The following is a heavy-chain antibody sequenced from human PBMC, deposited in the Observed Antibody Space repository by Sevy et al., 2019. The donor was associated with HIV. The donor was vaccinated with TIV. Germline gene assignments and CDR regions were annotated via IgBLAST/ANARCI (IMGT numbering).Heavy chain of an antibody. D-gene: IGHD4-17*01. CDR2: VSGSDDTK. J-gene: IGHJ6*02. CDR1: GFTFSDYY. CDR3: ARDHVKDGDLGDYYYFAMDV. V-gene: IGHV3-11*01. Sequence: GGSLRLSCAASGFTFSDYYMSWIRQAPGKGLEWVSYVSGSDDTKYYADSVMGRFTISRDNAKNSLYLQMNSLRAEDTAVYYCARDHVKDGDLGDYYYFAMDVWGQGTTVTVSS.